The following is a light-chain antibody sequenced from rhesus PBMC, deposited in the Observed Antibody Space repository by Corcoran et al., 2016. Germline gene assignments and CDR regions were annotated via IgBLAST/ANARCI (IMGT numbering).Light chain of an antibody. J-gene: IGKJ4*01. Sequence: DIQMTQSPSSLSASVGDRVTITCRASENVNNYLNWYQQKPGKAPNLLIYKASTVESGGPSRFSGSGSGTDYTFPISSLQPEDVATYYCQHGYGTPLTFGGGTKVELK. CDR3: QHGYGTPLT. CDR2: KAS. CDR1: ENVNNY. V-gene: IGKV1-74*01.